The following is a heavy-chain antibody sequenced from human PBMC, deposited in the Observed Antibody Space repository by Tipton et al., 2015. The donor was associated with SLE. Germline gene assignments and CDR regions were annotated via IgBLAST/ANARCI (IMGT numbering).Heavy chain of an antibody. CDR2: IYYSGST. D-gene: IGHD3-10*01. V-gene: IGHV4-59*01. J-gene: IGHJ2*01. CDR1: GGSISSYY. Sequence: TLSLTCTVSGGSISSYYWSWIRQPPGKGLEWIGYIYYSGSTNYNPSLKSRVTISVDTSKNQFSLKLSSVTAADTAVYYCPRDPGNDQDYWYFDLWGRGTLVTVSS. CDR3: PRDPGNDQDYWYFDL.